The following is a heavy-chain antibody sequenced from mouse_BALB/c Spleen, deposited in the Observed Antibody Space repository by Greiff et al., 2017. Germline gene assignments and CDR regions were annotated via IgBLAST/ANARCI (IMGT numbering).Heavy chain of an antibody. D-gene: IGHD1-1*01. CDR1: GYSITSDYA. CDR2: ISYSGST. Sequence: EVKLLESGPGLVKPSQSLSLTCTVTGYSITSDYAWNWIRQFPGNKLEWMGYISYSGSTSYNPSLKSRISITRDTSKNQFFLQLNSVTTEDTATYYCARTYYYGSSPYYFDYWGQGTTLTVSS. CDR3: ARTYYYGSSPYYFDY. V-gene: IGHV3-2*02. J-gene: IGHJ2*01.